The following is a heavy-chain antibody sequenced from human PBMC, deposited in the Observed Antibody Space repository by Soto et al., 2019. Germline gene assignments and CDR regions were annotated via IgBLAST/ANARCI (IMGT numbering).Heavy chain of an antibody. D-gene: IGHD4-4*01. J-gene: IGHJ4*02. CDR2: ISGSGGGT. V-gene: IGHV3-23*01. CDR1: GFSVSSYA. Sequence: EVQLLESGAGLVQPGGSLRLSSAASGFSVSSYAMTWVREAPGKGLDWVSSISGSGGGTNYADSVKGRFTISRDNSKNTLFLQMNSLRAEDTAVYYCAKGIRPQFDYFDYWGQGILVTVSS. CDR3: AKGIRPQFDYFDY.